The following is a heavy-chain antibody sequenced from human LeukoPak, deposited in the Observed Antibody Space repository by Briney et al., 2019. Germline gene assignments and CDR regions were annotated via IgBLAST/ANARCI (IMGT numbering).Heavy chain of an antibody. CDR1: GFTFDDYA. V-gene: IGHV3-9*01. CDR2: ISWSSGSI. D-gene: IGHD6-13*01. CDR3: AKDIAAAGLVVYYYYGMDV. J-gene: IGHJ6*02. Sequence: LAGGSLRLSCAASGFTFDDYAMHWVRQAPGKGLEWVSGISWSSGSIGYADSVKGRFTISRDNAKNSLYLQMNSLRAEDTALYYCAKDIAAAGLVVYYYYGMDVWGQGTTVTVSS.